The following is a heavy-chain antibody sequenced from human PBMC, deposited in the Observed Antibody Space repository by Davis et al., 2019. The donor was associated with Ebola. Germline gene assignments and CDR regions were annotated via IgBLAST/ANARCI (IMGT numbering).Heavy chain of an antibody. J-gene: IGHJ4*02. V-gene: IGHV1-18*04. D-gene: IGHD3-22*01. CDR1: GYTFTSYG. CDR3: ARGLAYYDSSGYSFDY. Sequence: ASVKVSCKASGYTFTSYGITWVRQAPGQGLEWMGWINPHNGNTNYAQNVQGRVTITADKSTSTAYMELSSLRSEDTAVYYCARGLAYYDSSGYSFDYWGQGTLVTVSS. CDR2: INPHNGNT.